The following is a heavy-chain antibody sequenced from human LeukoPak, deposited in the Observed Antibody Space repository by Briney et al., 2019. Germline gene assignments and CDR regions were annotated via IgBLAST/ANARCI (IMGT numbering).Heavy chain of an antibody. CDR2: TRNKANSYTT. Sequence: GGSLRLSCAASGFTFSDHYMDWVRQAPGKGLEWVGRTRNKANSYTTEYAASVKGRFTISRDDSKNSLYLQMNSLKTEDTAVYYCARDKRVLSYYYGMDVWGKGTTATVSS. CDR3: ARDKRVLSYYYGMDV. D-gene: IGHD2-8*01. V-gene: IGHV3-72*01. J-gene: IGHJ6*04. CDR1: GFTFSDHY.